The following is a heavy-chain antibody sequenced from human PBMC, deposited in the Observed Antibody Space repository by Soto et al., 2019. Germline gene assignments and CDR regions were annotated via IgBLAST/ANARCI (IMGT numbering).Heavy chain of an antibody. D-gene: IGHD3-3*01. Sequence: PGESLKISCRGSGYDFNTNWFGWVRQLPGRGLEWVGIMYPGDSDTRYNPSLQGHVTLSVDVTVXXXXXXXXXXXXXXXGMYFCARLPWDCNKTSCYYADHWGQGTQVTVSS. CDR1: GYDFNTNW. J-gene: IGHJ4*02. CDR2: MYPGDSDT. V-gene: IGHV5-51*01. CDR3: ARLPWDCNKTSCYYADH.